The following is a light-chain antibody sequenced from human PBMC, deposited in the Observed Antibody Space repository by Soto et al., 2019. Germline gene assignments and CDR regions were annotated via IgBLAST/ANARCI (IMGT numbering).Light chain of an antibody. CDR2: DAS. V-gene: IGKV3-11*01. CDR1: QSVSSY. CDR3: QQRSNWQT. Sequence: VLTQSPGTLSLSPGERATLSCRASQSVSSYLAWYQQKPGQAPRLLIYDASNRATGIPARFSGSGSGTDFTLTISSLEPEDFAVYYCQQRSNWQTFGQGTKVDI. J-gene: IGKJ1*01.